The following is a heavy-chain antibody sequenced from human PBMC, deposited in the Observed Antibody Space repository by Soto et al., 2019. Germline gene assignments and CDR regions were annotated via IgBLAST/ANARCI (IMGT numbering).Heavy chain of an antibody. CDR3: ARAYCSGGSCLSWGRYYYYGMDV. CDR2: IIPIFGTA. D-gene: IGHD2-15*01. Sequence: GASVKVSCKASGGTFSSYAISWVRQAPGQGLEWMGGIIPIFGTANYAQKFQGRVTITADESTSTAYMELSSLRSEDTAVYYCARAYCSGGSCLSWGRYYYYGMDVWGQGTTVTVSS. CDR1: GGTFSSYA. J-gene: IGHJ6*02. V-gene: IGHV1-69*13.